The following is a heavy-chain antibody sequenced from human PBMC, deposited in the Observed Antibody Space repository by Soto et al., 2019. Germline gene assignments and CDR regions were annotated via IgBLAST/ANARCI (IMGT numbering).Heavy chain of an antibody. D-gene: IGHD2-2*01. CDR1: GYSFTSYW. CDR3: ARKPYCSSTSCYHPDYYYGMDV. J-gene: IGHJ6*02. CDR2: IYPGDSDT. Sequence: PGESLKISCKGSGYSFTSYWIGWVRQMPGKGLEWMGIIYPGDSDTRYSPSFQGQVTISADKSISTAYLQWSSLKASDTAMYYCARKPYCSSTSCYHPDYYYGMDVWGQGTTVTVSS. V-gene: IGHV5-51*01.